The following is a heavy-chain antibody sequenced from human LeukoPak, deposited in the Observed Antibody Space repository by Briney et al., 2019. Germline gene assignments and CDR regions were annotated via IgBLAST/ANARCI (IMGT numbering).Heavy chain of an antibody. Sequence: GGSLRLSCAASGSTFSSYAMHWVRQAPGKGLEWVAVISYDGSNKYYADSVKGRFTISRDNSKNTLYLQMNSLRAEDTAVYYCARLKQQLVREIDYWGQGTLVTVSS. CDR2: ISYDGSNK. D-gene: IGHD6-13*01. CDR1: GSTFSSYA. J-gene: IGHJ4*02. V-gene: IGHV3-30*04. CDR3: ARLKQQLVREIDY.